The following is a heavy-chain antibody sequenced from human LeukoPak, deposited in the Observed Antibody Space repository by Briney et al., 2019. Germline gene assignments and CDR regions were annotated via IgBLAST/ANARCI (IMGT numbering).Heavy chain of an antibody. J-gene: IGHJ4*02. D-gene: IGHD3-3*01. CDR2: ISGSGGST. V-gene: IGHV3-23*01. CDR1: GFIFSSYE. CDR3: AKMGEYYDFWSGYRFKDFDY. Sequence: QPGGSLRLSCAASGFIFSSYEMNWVRQAPGKGLEWVSAISGSGGSTYYADSVKGRFTISRDNSKNTLYLQMNSLRAEDTAVYYRAKMGEYYDFWSGYRFKDFDYWGQGTLVTVSS.